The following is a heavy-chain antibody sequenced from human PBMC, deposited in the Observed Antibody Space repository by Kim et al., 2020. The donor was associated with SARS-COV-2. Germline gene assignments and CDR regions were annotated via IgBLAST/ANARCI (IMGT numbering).Heavy chain of an antibody. CDR2: IIPILGIA. V-gene: IGHV1-69*04. Sequence: SVKVSCKASGGTFSSYAISWVRQAPGQGLEWMGRIIPILGIANYAQKFQGRVTITADKSTSTAYMELSSLRSEATAVYYCARGLGKIVVVITTYYYYGM. J-gene: IGHJ6*01. D-gene: IGHD3-22*01. CDR3: ARGLGKIVVVITTYYYYGM. CDR1: GGTFSSYA.